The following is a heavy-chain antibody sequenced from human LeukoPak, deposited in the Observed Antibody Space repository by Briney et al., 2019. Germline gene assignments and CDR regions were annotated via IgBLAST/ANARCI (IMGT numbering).Heavy chain of an antibody. D-gene: IGHD5-24*01. CDR1: GFTFSRYG. J-gene: IGHJ3*02. V-gene: IGHV3-33*06. CDR2: IWYDGRNE. Sequence: GGSLTLSCAVSGFTFSRYGMHWVRQAPGKGLVGVAVIWYDGRNEYYADSVKGRFTISRDNSKSTLYLQRNSLGAEDTGVYYCAKDRLYGNTINDDAFDIWGQGTMVTVFS. CDR3: AKDRLYGNTINDDAFDI.